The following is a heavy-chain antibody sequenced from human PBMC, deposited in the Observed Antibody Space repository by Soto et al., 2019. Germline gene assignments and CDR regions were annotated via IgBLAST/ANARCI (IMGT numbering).Heavy chain of an antibody. Sequence: QVQLVQSGAEVKKPGASVKVSCEASGYTFTAYYIHWVRQAPGQGLEWMGWINPNSGGTNNAQKFQGRVTMTSDTSISTDYMELSSLRYDDTAVYYCARKTDGSGTHPRAFYFDLWGQGTLVTLSS. CDR3: ARKTDGSGTHPRAFYFDL. CDR1: GYTFTAYY. V-gene: IGHV1-2*02. CDR2: INPNSGGT. J-gene: IGHJ4*02. D-gene: IGHD3-10*01.